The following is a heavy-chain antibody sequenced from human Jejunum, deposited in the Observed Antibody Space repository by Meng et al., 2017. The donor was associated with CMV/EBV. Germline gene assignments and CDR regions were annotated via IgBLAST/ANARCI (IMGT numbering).Heavy chain of an antibody. CDR1: GGSISSGDYY. D-gene: IGHD1-26*01. J-gene: IGHJ5*02. Sequence: LEGSGPGLVKPSQTLSLTCTVSGGSISSGDYYWSWIRQPPGKGLEWIGCIYYSGSTYYNPSLKGRVTISVDTSKNQFSLNLSSVTAADTAVYYCARGQRSYSGSYPEWFDPWGQGTLVTVSS. V-gene: IGHV4-30-4*01. CDR3: ARGQRSYSGSYPEWFDP. CDR2: IYYSGST.